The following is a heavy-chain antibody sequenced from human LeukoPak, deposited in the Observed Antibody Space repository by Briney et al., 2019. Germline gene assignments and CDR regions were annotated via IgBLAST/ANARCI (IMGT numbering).Heavy chain of an antibody. CDR3: AKHVYDSSGYYYVFGY. CDR1: GFTFDSYA. J-gene: IGHJ4*02. CDR2: LTASGGST. V-gene: IGHV3-23*01. D-gene: IGHD3-22*01. Sequence: GSLRLSCVASGFTFDSYAMSWVRQVPGKGLEWVSFLTASGGSTDYADSAKGRFTISRDNSKNTLYLQMNGLRAEDTAVYHCAKHVYDSSGYYYVFGYWGQGTPVTVSS.